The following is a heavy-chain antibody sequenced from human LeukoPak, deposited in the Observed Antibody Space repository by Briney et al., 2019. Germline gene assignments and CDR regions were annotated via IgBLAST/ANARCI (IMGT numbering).Heavy chain of an antibody. CDR1: GFTFSSYG. Sequence: GRSLRLSCAATGFTFSSYGMHWVRQAPGKGLEWVAVIWYDGSNKYYADSVKGRFTISRDNSKNTLYLQMNSLRAEDTAVYYCARDGVAGYYYYYYMDVWGKGTTVTVSS. CDR3: ARDGVAGYYYYYYMDV. CDR2: IWYDGSNK. V-gene: IGHV3-33*01. J-gene: IGHJ6*03. D-gene: IGHD6-19*01.